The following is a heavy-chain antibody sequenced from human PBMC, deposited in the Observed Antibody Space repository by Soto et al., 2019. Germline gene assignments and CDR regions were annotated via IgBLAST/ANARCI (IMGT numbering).Heavy chain of an antibody. CDR3: AREPYCTNGVCYTYYFDY. Sequence: QVQLVESGGGVVQPGRSLRLSCAASGFTFSSYGMHWVRQAPGKGLEWVAVIWYDGSNKYYADSVKGRFTISRDNSKHRLYLQMNSLRAENTAVYYCAREPYCTNGVCYTYYFDYWGQGTLVTVSS. J-gene: IGHJ4*02. CDR2: IWYDGSNK. CDR1: GFTFSSYG. V-gene: IGHV3-33*01. D-gene: IGHD2-8*01.